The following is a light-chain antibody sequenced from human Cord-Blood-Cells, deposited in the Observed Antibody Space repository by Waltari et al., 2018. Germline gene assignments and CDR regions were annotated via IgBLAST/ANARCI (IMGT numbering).Light chain of an antibody. Sequence: EIVLTQSPATLPLSPGERATLSCRASQSVSSYLAWYQQKPGQAPRLLIYDASNRATGISAWFSGSGSGTDFTLTISSLEPEDVAVYYCQQRSNWITFGQGTRLEIK. J-gene: IGKJ5*01. CDR3: QQRSNWIT. V-gene: IGKV3-11*01. CDR1: QSVSSY. CDR2: DAS.